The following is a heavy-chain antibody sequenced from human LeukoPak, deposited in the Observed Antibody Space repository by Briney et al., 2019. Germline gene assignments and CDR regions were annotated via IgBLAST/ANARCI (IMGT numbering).Heavy chain of an antibody. D-gene: IGHD4-11*01. CDR2: VSKDGSER. J-gene: IGHJ5*02. Sequence: PGGSLRLSCAASGFTFVNYWLSWVRQAPGKGLEWVATVSKDGSERYYVDSVKGRFTISRDNTKNSLYLQMNSLRAEDTAVYYCAKINYEISGWFDPWGQGTLVTVSS. CDR1: GFTFVNYW. V-gene: IGHV3-7*01. CDR3: AKINYEISGWFDP.